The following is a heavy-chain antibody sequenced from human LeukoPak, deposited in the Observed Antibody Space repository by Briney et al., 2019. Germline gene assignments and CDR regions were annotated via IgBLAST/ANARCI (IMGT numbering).Heavy chain of an antibody. J-gene: IGHJ4*02. CDR1: GFTFSSHW. CDR2: INKDGSEQ. V-gene: IGHV3-7*01. CDR3: TRGGATSSWYWFF. D-gene: IGHD6-13*01. Sequence: GGSLRLSCAASGFTFSSHWLTWVRQAPGKGPEWVASINKDGSEQYYVDSVKGRFTISRDNAKNSLSLQVSSLRAEDTAVYYCTRGGATSSWYWFFWGQGTLVTVSS.